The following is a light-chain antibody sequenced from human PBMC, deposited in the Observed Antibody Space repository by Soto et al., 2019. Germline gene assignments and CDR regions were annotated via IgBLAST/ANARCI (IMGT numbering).Light chain of an antibody. V-gene: IGLV1-40*01. CDR3: QSYDNRLSGSV. CDR1: SSNIGAGYD. CDR2: NNN. J-gene: IGLJ2*01. Sequence: QSVLTQPPSVSGAPGQRVTISCTGSSSNIGAGYDVHWYQQFPGTAPKLLIYNNNNRPSGVPDRFSGSKSGTSASLVITGLQAEDEADYYCQSYDNRLSGSVFGGGTKVTVL.